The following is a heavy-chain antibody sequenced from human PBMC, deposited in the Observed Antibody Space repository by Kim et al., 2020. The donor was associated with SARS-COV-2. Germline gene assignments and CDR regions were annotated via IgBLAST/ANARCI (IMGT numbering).Heavy chain of an antibody. J-gene: IGHJ4*02. CDR3: ARDEGFGDRLGY. V-gene: IGHV3-21*01. CDR1: GFTFSNYD. D-gene: IGHD3-10*01. Sequence: GGSLRLSCAASGFTFSNYDMSWVRQAPGKGLEWVSSISSVSSYIYYADSVKGRFTISRDNAQNSLYLQMNSLRDEDTAVYYCARDEGFGDRLGYWGQGTLVTVSS. CDR2: ISSVSSYI.